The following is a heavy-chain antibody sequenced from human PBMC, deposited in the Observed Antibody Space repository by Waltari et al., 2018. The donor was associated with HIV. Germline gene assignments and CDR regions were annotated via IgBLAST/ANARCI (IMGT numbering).Heavy chain of an antibody. V-gene: IGHV4-38-2*01. D-gene: IGHD3-22*01. CDR1: GSSISGAYY. CDR2: MHHSGRT. Sequence: HVPLQESGPGLVKPSETLSLPCVVSGSSISGAYYWGWSRQSPGQGLEWFGSMHHSGRTYHNPSLKSRVTISVDASKSQFSLKLTSATAADTAIYYCARVRITLIVAGPFDMWGQGTLVTVSS. CDR3: ARVRITLIVAGPFDM. J-gene: IGHJ3*02.